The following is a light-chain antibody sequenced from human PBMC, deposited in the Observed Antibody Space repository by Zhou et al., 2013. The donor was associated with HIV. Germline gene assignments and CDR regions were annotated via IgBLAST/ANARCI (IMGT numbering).Light chain of an antibody. CDR1: QGVDTY. V-gene: IGKV1-17*03. Sequence: DIQMTQSPSAMSASVGDRITITCRASQGVDTYLAWFQQKAGKVPKRLISAVSTLQSGVPSRFRGSGSGTEFTLTITSVQPEDSAIYYCLQHNGYPWTFGQGTTVEIK. CDR2: AVS. J-gene: IGKJ1*01. CDR3: LQHNGYPWT.